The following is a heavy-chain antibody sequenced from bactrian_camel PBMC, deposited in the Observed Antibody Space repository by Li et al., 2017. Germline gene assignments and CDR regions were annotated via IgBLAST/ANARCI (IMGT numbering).Heavy chain of an antibody. CDR2: VDREGDSS. V-gene: IGHV3-2*01. CDR1: GVIFDKTY. J-gene: IGHJ7*01. D-gene: IGHD1*01. Sequence: HVQLVESGGGLVQPGGSLRLSCVASGVIFDKTYFSWVRLLPGKGLEWVGSVDREGDSSSYHDSVKGRFTISQDNANNTLYLQMDSLRPEDTAMYYCASGPWGYCTRTKWEGGMNNWGKGTQVTV.